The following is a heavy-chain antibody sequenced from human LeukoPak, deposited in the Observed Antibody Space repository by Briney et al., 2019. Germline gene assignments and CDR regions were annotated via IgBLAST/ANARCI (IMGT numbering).Heavy chain of an antibody. D-gene: IGHD4-23*01. J-gene: IGHJ3*02. CDR2: ISAYNGNT. Sequence: ASVKVSCKASGYTFTSYGISWVRQAPGQGLEWMGWISAYNGNTNYAQKLQGRVTMTTDTPTSTAYMELRSLRSDDTAVYYCARGPATVVTDDAFDIWGQGTMVTVSS. CDR3: ARGPATVVTDDAFDI. CDR1: GYTFTSYG. V-gene: IGHV1-18*01.